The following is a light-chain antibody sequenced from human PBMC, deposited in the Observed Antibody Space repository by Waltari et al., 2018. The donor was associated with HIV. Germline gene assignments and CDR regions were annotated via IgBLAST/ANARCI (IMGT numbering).Light chain of an antibody. CDR3: QSYDSSLSSSV. V-gene: IGLV1-40*01. J-gene: IGLJ3*02. CDR1: SSNIGAGYD. CDR2: TNS. Sequence: QSVLTQPPSVSGAPGQRVTISCAGSSSNIGAGYDVHWYQQLPGTAPKLLIHTNSNRPSGVPDRFSCSKSGALASLAITGLQAEDEADYYCQSYDSSLSSSVFGGGTKLTVL.